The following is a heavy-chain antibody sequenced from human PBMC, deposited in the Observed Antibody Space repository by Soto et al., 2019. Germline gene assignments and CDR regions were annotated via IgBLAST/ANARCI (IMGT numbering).Heavy chain of an antibody. Sequence: APVKVSCKVSGYTLTELSMHSVRQAPGKGLEWMGGFDPEDGETIYAQKFQGRVTMTEDTSTDTAYMELSSLRSEDTAVYYCASPTVTTAGWYFDLWGRGTLVTVPS. D-gene: IGHD4-17*01. CDR1: GYTLTELS. V-gene: IGHV1-24*01. CDR3: ASPTVTTAGWYFDL. CDR2: FDPEDGET. J-gene: IGHJ2*01.